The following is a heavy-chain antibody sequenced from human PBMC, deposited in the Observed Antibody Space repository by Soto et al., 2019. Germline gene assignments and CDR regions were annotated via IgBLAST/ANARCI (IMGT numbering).Heavy chain of an antibody. Sequence: PSETLSLTCTVSGGSINTGPYYWGWIRQPPGKGLEWIGSISYSGGTHDNPSLKSRLTMSVDTSKNQFSLSLSSVTAADPAVYYCARLVGNDSGYPRYFDYWGQGSLVTVSS. J-gene: IGHJ4*02. D-gene: IGHD3-9*01. V-gene: IGHV4-39*01. CDR1: GGSINTGPYY. CDR2: ISYSGGT. CDR3: ARLVGNDSGYPRYFDY.